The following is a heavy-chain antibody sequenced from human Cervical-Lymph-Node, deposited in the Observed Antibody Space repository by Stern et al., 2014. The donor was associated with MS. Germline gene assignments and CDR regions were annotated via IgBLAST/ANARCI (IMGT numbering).Heavy chain of an antibody. CDR3: ARDYDDSGF. J-gene: IGHJ4*02. CDR2: IYHSGST. V-gene: IGHV4-4*02. CDR1: GGSIISSNW. D-gene: IGHD3-22*01. Sequence: QVQLQESGPGLVKPSGTLSLTCAISGGSIISSNWWSWVRQPPGKGLEWIGDIYHSGSTNYNPSLKIRVTISVDRSKNQFSLKLNSVTAADTAVYYCARDYDDSGFWGQGTLVTVSS.